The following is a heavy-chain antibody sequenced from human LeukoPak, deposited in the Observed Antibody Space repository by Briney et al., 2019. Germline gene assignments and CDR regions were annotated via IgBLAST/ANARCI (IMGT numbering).Heavy chain of an antibody. CDR1: GFTFSSYS. CDR2: ISRSSDYT. Sequence: PGGSLRLSCAASGFTFSSYSMNWVRQAPGKGLEWVSSISRSSDYTYYADSVKGLFTISRDNAKNSLYLQMNSLRAEDTAVYYCAVAGLSYWYFDLWGRGTLVTVSS. D-gene: IGHD6-19*01. J-gene: IGHJ2*01. V-gene: IGHV3-21*01. CDR3: AVAGLSYWYFDL.